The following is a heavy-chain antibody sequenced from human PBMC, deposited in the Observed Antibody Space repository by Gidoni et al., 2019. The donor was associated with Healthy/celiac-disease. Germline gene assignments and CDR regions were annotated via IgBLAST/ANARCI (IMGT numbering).Heavy chain of an antibody. CDR1: GGTFSSYA. CDR3: ARDGYSNSNNYYGMDV. V-gene: IGHV1-69*01. Sequence: QVQLVQSRAEVKKPGSSVKVSCKASGGTFSSYAISWVRQAPGQGLEWMGGIIPICGTASYAQKFQGRVTITADESTSTAYMELSSLRSEDTAVYYCARDGYSNSNNYYGMDVWGQGTTVTVSS. D-gene: IGHD4-4*01. CDR2: IIPICGTA. J-gene: IGHJ6*02.